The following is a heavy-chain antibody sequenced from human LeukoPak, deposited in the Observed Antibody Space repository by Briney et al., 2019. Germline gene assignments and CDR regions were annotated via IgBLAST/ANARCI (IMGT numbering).Heavy chain of an antibody. CDR1: GFTFDDYA. CDR2: IKTDGSEK. Sequence: QPGRSLRLSCAASGFTFDDYAMHWVRQAPGKGLEWVANIKTDGSEKYYADSVKGRFTISRDNAKNSLYLQMNSLRAEDTAVYYCATYSTRNAREFQSWGQGTLVTVSS. J-gene: IGHJ1*01. CDR3: ATYSTRNAREFQS. D-gene: IGHD4-11*01. V-gene: IGHV3-7*01.